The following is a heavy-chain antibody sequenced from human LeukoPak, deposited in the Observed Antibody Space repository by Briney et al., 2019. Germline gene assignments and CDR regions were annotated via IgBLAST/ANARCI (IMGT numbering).Heavy chain of an antibody. J-gene: IGHJ4*02. Sequence: SETLSLTCSFSGYSISSGYYWGWIRQPPGQGLEWIGNIYHSGSTYYNPSLKSRVTISVDTSKNQFSLKLSSLTAADTAIYYCAREICYDSSAYDYWGQGTLVTVSS. V-gene: IGHV4-38-2*02. CDR2: IYHSGST. CDR1: GYSISSGYY. D-gene: IGHD3-22*01. CDR3: AREICYDSSAYDY.